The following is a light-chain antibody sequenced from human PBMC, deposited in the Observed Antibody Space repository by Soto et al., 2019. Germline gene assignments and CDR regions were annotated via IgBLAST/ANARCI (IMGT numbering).Light chain of an antibody. Sequence: QSALTQPASVSGSPGQSIAISCTGTSSDVGGYDYVSWYQHHPGKAPKLLICDVSNRPSGVSNRFSGSKSGNTASLTISGLQAEDEADYYCSSYTSSSLYVFGTGTQLTVL. CDR1: SSDVGGYDY. CDR2: DVS. J-gene: IGLJ1*01. V-gene: IGLV2-14*03. CDR3: SSYTSSSLYV.